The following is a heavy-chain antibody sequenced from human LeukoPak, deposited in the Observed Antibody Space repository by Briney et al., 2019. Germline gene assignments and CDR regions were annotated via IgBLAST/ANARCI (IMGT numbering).Heavy chain of an antibody. CDR2: ISVSGGST. Sequence: GGSLRLSCAASGFTFSSDAMSWVRQAPGKGLEWVSAISVSGGSTYYAASVKGRFTISRDNSKNPLYLQMNSLRAEDTAVYYCAKAGSGIYCSGGSCYSYFDYWGQGTLVTVSS. CDR1: GFTFSSDA. CDR3: AKAGSGIYCSGGSCYSYFDY. V-gene: IGHV3-23*01. J-gene: IGHJ4*02. D-gene: IGHD2-15*01.